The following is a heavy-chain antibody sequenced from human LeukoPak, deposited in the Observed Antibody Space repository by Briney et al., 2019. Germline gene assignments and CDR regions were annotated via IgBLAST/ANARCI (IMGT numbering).Heavy chain of an antibody. D-gene: IGHD2-2*01. V-gene: IGHV4-34*01. Sequence: SETLSLTCAVYGGSFSGYYWSWIRQPPGKGLEWIGEINHSGSTNYNPSLKSRVTISVDTSKNQFSLKLSSVTAADTAVYYCARGWGYCSSTSCYNWFDPWGQGTLVTVSS. CDR2: INHSGST. CDR3: ARGWGYCSSTSCYNWFDP. J-gene: IGHJ5*02. CDR1: GGSFSGYY.